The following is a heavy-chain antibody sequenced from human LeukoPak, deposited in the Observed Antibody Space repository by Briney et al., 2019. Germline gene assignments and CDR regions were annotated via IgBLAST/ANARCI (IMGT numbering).Heavy chain of an antibody. CDR2: ISYDGSNK. D-gene: IGHD4-23*01. CDR3: AREVYGGNSDAFDI. CDR1: GFTFSSYA. J-gene: IGHJ3*02. Sequence: PGGSLRLSCAASGFTFSSYAMHWVRQAPGKGLEWVAVISYDGSNKYYADSVKGRFSISRDNAKNSLFLQTNSLRAEDTAVYYCAREVYGGNSDAFDIWGQGTMVTVSS. V-gene: IGHV3-30*04.